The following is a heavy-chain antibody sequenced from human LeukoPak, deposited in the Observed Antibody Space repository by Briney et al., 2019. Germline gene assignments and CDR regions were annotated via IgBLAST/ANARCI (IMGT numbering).Heavy chain of an antibody. D-gene: IGHD2-8*01. V-gene: IGHV4-59*01. CDR2: IYYSGST. Sequence: SETLSLTCTVSGGSISSYYWSWIRQPPGKGLEWIGYIYYSGSTNYNPSLKSRVTISVDTSKNQFSLKLSSVTAADTAVYYCARARLYGAYYYYYGMDVWGQGTTVTVSS. J-gene: IGHJ6*02. CDR1: GGSISSYY. CDR3: ARARLYGAYYYYYGMDV.